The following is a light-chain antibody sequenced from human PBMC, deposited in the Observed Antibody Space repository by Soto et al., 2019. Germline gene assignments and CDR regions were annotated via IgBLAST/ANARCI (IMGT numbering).Light chain of an antibody. V-gene: IGKV3-20*01. Sequence: ETVLTQSPGTLSLSPGERATLSCRASQSVSSRSLAWYQQKPGQAPRLLIYDASTRATGIPDRFSGSGSGTDISLTISRLEPEDFAVYYCQQYERGFTFGPGTKVDIK. CDR1: QSVSSRS. CDR3: QQYERGFT. J-gene: IGKJ3*01. CDR2: DAS.